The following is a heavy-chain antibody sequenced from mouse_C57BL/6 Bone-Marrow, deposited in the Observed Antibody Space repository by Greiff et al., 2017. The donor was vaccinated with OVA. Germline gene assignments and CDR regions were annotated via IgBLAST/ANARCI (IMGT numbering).Heavy chain of an antibody. D-gene: IGHD2-4*01. Sequence: QVQLKESGPGILQPSQTLSLTCSFSGFSLSTFGMGVGWIRQPSGKGLEWLAHIWWDDDKYYNPALKSRLTISKDTSKNQVFLKIANVDTADTATYYCARIPPLYYDYAWFAYWGQGTLVTVSA. CDR3: ARIPPLYYDYAWFAY. CDR2: IWWDDDK. J-gene: IGHJ3*01. CDR1: GFSLSTFGMG. V-gene: IGHV8-8*01.